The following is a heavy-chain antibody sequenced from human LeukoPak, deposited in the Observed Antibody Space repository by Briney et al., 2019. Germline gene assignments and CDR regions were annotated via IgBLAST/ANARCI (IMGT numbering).Heavy chain of an antibody. Sequence: SETLSLTCAVYGGPFSGYYWRWIRQPPGKGLEWIGETNHSGSTNYNPSLKSRVTISVDTSKNQFSLKLSSVTAADTAVYYCARGVGLRSDFDIWGQGTMVTVSS. CDR2: TNHSGST. CDR3: ARGVGLRSDFDI. J-gene: IGHJ3*02. V-gene: IGHV4-34*01. CDR1: GGPFSGYY. D-gene: IGHD3-3*01.